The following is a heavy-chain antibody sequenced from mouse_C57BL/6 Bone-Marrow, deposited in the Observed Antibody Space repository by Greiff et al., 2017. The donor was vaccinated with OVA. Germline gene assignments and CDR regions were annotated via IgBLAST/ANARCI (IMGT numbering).Heavy chain of an antibody. Sequence: QVQLQQPGAELVKPGASVKLSCKASGYTFTSYWMHWVKQRPGQGLEWIGMIHPNSGSTNYKEKFKSKATLTVDKSSSTAYMQLSSLTSEDSAVYDLASDWLLRNFDVWRTETTLTVSS. CDR2: IHPNSGST. D-gene: IGHD2-13*01. J-gene: IGHJ1*03. CDR1: GYTFTSYW. CDR3: ASDWLLRNFDV. V-gene: IGHV1-64*01.